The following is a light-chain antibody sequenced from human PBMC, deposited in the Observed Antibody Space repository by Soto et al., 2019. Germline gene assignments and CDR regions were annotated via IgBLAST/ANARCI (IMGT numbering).Light chain of an antibody. CDR3: QQRRKCTPIT. CDR1: QSVXSY. Sequence: IGVTQWASTLSLSPGERATLSCRASQSVXSYFAWYQQKPGQAPRPLIXDESNRATAIAARFIGSGSGRDSALTIISIGPEYFEVYYCQQRRKCTPITVGQGTRLEIK. V-gene: IGKV3-11*02. CDR2: DES. J-gene: IGKJ5*01.